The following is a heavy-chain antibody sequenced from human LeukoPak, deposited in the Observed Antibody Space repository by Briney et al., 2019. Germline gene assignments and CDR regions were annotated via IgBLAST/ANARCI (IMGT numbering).Heavy chain of an antibody. V-gene: IGHV3-48*03. D-gene: IGHD3-22*01. CDR3: ARAENYYDSSGYQTDY. CDR2: ISSSGSTI. CDR1: GFTFSSYE. Sequence: PGGSLRLSCAASGFTFSSYEMNWVRQAPGKGLEWVSYISSSGSTIYYADSVKGRFTVSRDNAKNSLYLQMNSLRAEDTAVYYCARAENYYDSSGYQTDYWGQGTLVTVSS. J-gene: IGHJ4*02.